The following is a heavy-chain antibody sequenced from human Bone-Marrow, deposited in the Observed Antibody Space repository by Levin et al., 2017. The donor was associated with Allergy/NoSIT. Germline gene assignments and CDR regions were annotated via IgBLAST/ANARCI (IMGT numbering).Heavy chain of an antibody. CDR1: GGSNSNYY. J-gene: IGHJ5*02. D-gene: IGHD3-10*01. CDR2: IFTTGST. CDR3: ARGGNWFDP. V-gene: IGHV4-4*07. Sequence: SETLSRTCLVSGGSNSNYYWSWIRQPAGKGLEWIGNIFTTGSTNYNPSLKNRVTMSMGPSKNQFSLNLTSVTAADTAVYYCARGGNWFDPWGQGTPVTVSS.